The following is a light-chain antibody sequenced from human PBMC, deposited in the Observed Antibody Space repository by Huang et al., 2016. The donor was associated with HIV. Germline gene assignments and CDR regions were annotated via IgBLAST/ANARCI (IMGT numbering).Light chain of an antibody. V-gene: IGKV1-27*01. CDR2: AAS. Sequence: DIQMTQYPSSLSASVGDRVTITCRASQDIKNYLAWYQQKAGQVPKLLIYAASSLQLGVPSRFSGSGSGTDFTLSITSLQPEDVAIYYCQKYDSVPRTFGQGTKVDIK. J-gene: IGKJ1*01. CDR1: QDIKNY. CDR3: QKYDSVPRT.